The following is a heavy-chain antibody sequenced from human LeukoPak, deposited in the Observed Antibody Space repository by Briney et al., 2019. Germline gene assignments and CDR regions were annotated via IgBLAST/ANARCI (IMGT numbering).Heavy chain of an antibody. CDR3: ARLEGNSSGNYYGLDV. V-gene: IGHV5-51*01. D-gene: IGHD6-19*01. J-gene: IGHJ6*02. CDR2: IYPGDSDI. Sequence: GESLKISCKGSGYTFTNYWIGWVRQMPGKGLEWMGIIYPGDSDIRYSPSFQGQVTISADKSITTAYLQWSRLEASDTAMYYCARLEGNSSGNYYGLDVWGQGTTVTVSS. CDR1: GYTFTNYW.